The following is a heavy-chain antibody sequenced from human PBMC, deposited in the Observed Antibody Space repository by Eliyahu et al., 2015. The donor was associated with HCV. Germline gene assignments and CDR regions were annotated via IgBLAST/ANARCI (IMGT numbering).Heavy chain of an antibody. D-gene: IGHD3-3*01. V-gene: IGHV4-59*01. J-gene: IGHJ5*02. Sequence: QVQLQESGPGLVKASETLSLXXXVSGGSMNSFYWSWIRQPPGKGLEWIGFIYASGTTTYNPSLKSRVSMSVDTSKKEFSLNVNSVTAADTAVYYCARTEGYLEGRWFDPWGQGTLVTVSS. CDR3: ARTEGYLEGRWFDP. CDR1: GGSMNSFY. CDR2: IYASGTT.